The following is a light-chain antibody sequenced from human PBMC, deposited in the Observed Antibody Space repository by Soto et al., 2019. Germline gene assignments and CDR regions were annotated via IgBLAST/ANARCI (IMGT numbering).Light chain of an antibody. CDR2: WAS. CDR1: QTVLDSCNNKNY. Sequence: DIVMTQSPDSLAVSLGERATINCKSSQTVLDSCNNKNYLAWYQQKPGQPPKLLIYWASTRESGVPDRFSGSGSGTDFSLTINSRQAEDVVVYDCQQHYSTPVTFGGGTKVEIK. J-gene: IGKJ4*01. CDR3: QQHYSTPVT. V-gene: IGKV4-1*01.